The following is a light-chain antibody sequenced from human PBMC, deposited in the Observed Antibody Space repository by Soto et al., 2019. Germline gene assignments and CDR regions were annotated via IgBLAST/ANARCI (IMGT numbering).Light chain of an antibody. V-gene: IGLV2-14*01. J-gene: IGLJ2*01. CDR3: SSATNTDTLVV. Sequence: QSALTQPASVSGSPGQSITISCTGTSSDIASYKFVSWFQHHPGKAPKLLIYEVNNRPSGISNRFSGSKSGNTASLTISGLPPEDEANYFCSSATNTDTLVVFGGGTKLTVL. CDR1: SSDIASYKF. CDR2: EVN.